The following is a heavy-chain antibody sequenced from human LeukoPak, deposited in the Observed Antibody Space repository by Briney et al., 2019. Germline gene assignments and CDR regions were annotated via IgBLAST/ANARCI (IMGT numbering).Heavy chain of an antibody. CDR3: ARAVAENWFDP. V-gene: IGHV3-7*01. CDR2: IKQDGSDK. CDR1: GFTYSSYW. Sequence: PGGSLRLSCAASGFTYSSYWMSWVRQAPGKGPEWVANIKQDGSDKYYVDSVKGRFTISRDNAKTSLYLQMNSLRVEDTAVYYCARAVAENWFDPWGQGTLVTVSS. J-gene: IGHJ5*02. D-gene: IGHD6-19*01.